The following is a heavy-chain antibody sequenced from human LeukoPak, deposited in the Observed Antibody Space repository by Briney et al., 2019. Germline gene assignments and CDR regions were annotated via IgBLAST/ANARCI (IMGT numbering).Heavy chain of an antibody. J-gene: IGHJ6*02. V-gene: IGHV3-73*01. D-gene: IGHD5-24*01. CDR1: GFTFSDHC. CDR2: TRSKANTYAT. Sequence: GGSLRLSCAASGFTFSDHCMDWVRQAPGKGLEWVGRTRSKANTYATAYAASVEGRFTVSRDDSKNTAYLQMNSLKTEDTAVYYCVRRMGGGNYYGLDVWGQGTTVTVSS. CDR3: VRRMGGGNYYGLDV.